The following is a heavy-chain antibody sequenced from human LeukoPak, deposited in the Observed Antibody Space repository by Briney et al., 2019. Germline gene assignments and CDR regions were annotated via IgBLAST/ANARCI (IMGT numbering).Heavy chain of an antibody. CDR3: VRGISSPNYFAY. Sequence: GASVKVSCKASGYTFSDYYVHWVRQAPGQGLEWVAWINPTGGGTNYAQNLQGRVTVTSDTSISTVYMEVRSLRSDDTAVYYCVRGISSPNYFAYGGQGTLVTVSS. D-gene: IGHD2-21*01. CDR1: GYTFSDYY. CDR2: INPTGGGT. J-gene: IGHJ4*02. V-gene: IGHV1-2*02.